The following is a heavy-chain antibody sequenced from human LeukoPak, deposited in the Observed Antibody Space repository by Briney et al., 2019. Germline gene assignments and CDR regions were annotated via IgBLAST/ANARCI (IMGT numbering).Heavy chain of an antibody. CDR3: ARAPSYDFWSGYYWGWFDP. CDR1: GGTFSSYA. D-gene: IGHD3-3*01. V-gene: IGHV1-69*05. Sequence: SVKVSCKASGGTFSSYAISWVRQAPGQGLEWMGGIIPIFGTATYAQKFQGRVTITTDESTSTAYMELSSLRSEDTAVYYCARAPSYDFWSGYYWGWFDPWGQGTLVTVSS. CDR2: IIPIFGTA. J-gene: IGHJ5*02.